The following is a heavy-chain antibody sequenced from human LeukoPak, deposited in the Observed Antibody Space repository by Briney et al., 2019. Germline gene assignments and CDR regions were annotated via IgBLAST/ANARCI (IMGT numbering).Heavy chain of an antibody. CDR2: IYTSGST. CDR1: GGSISSGSYY. D-gene: IGHD3-22*01. Sequence: PSQTLSLTCTVSGGSISSGSYYWSWIRQPAGKGLEWIGRIYTSGSTNYNPSLKSRVTISVDTSKNQFSLKLSSVTAADTAVYYCARATHDSSASHVNYYYYYMDVWGKGTTVTVSS. CDR3: ARATHDSSASHVNYYYYYMDV. J-gene: IGHJ6*03. V-gene: IGHV4-61*02.